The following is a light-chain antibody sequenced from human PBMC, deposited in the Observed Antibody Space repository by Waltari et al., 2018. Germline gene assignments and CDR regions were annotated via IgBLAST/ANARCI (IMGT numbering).Light chain of an antibody. J-gene: IGLJ1*01. CDR3: YSSDSTGLRV. Sequence: SYELTQPPPVSVSPGQPARTTCSGTAFPRNAAYWFQQKSGQAPRLVIYEDTKRPSGIPGRFSGSSSGTVATLTITGAQVDDEADYYCYSSDSTGLRVFGGGTTVIVL. CDR2: EDT. CDR1: AFPRNA. V-gene: IGLV3-10*01.